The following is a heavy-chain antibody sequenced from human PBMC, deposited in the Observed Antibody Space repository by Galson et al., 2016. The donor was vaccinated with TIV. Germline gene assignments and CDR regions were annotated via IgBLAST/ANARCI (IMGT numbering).Heavy chain of an antibody. V-gene: IGHV2-70*11. D-gene: IGHD2-15*01. CDR1: GFSLTTGGMC. Sequence: PALVKPTQTLTLTCTFSGFSLTTGGMCLSWIRQPPGKALEWLARIDWDDDKHYSTSLKTRLTISKDTSKNQVVLTLANVDPADTATYYCARTRGGTAGGADYWGQGTLVTVSS. CDR3: ARTRGGTAGGADY. J-gene: IGHJ4*02. CDR2: IDWDDDK.